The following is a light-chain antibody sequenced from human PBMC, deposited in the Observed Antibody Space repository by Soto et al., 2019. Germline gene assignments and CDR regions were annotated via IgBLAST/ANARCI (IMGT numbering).Light chain of an antibody. J-gene: IGLJ1*01. V-gene: IGLV2-14*03. Sequence: QSALTQPASVSGSPGQSITISCTGTSSDVGGYDFVSWYQHHPGKAPRLMIYDVSHRPPGVSDRFSASKSGNTASLTISGLLAEDEADYYCSSYTSISTYVFGTGTKLTVL. CDR1: SSDVGGYDF. CDR3: SSYTSISTYV. CDR2: DVS.